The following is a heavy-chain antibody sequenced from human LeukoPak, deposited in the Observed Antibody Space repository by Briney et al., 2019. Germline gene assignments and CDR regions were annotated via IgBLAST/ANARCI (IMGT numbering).Heavy chain of an antibody. CDR3: ARVQAARVYSYGYDFYYFDY. CDR1: GGSFSGYY. Sequence: SETLSLTCAVYGGSFSGYYWSWIGQPPAKGLEWIGEINHSGSTNYNPSLKSRVTISVDTSKNQFSLKLRSVTAADTAVYYCARVQAARVYSYGYDFYYFDYWGQGTLLTVSS. D-gene: IGHD5-18*01. V-gene: IGHV4-34*01. CDR2: INHSGST. J-gene: IGHJ4*02.